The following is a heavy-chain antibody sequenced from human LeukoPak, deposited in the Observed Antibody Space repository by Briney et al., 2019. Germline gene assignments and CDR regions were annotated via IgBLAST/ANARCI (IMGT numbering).Heavy chain of an antibody. CDR3: AKDYYGSGTYRHFDC. V-gene: IGHV3-23*01. CDR1: GFTFSSYA. Sequence: PGGSLRLSXAASGFTFSSYAMSWVRQAPGKGLEWVSGISGSGDSTHYADSAKGRFTISRDNSKNTLYLQMNSLRAEDTAVYYCAKDYYGSGTYRHFDCWGQGTLVTVSS. D-gene: IGHD3-10*01. CDR2: ISGSGDST. J-gene: IGHJ4*02.